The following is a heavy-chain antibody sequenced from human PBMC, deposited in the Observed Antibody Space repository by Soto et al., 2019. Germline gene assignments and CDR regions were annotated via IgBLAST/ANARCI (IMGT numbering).Heavy chain of an antibody. CDR2: IIPIFGTP. D-gene: IGHD2-21*02. Sequence: SVKVSCKDSGGTSRNYVISWVRQAPGQGLEWMGGIIPIFGTPTYAQKFQGRVTITADDSTSTAYMELSSLRADDTAVYYCTKDLKGCRGGDCYHPTFCDYWGQGTLVTVSS. J-gene: IGHJ4*02. CDR1: GGTSRNYV. CDR3: TKDLKGCRGGDCYHPTFCDY. V-gene: IGHV1-69*13.